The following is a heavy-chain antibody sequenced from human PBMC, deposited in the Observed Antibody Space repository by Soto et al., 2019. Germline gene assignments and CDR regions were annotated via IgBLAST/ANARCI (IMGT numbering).Heavy chain of an antibody. CDR3: ASSHAGAHITAAVH. Sequence: QLQLQESGSGLVKPSQTLSLTCAVSGGSISRGGYSWSWIRQPPGKGLEWIGYIYHSGSTYYNPSLKSRVTISVDRSKNQFSLKLSSVTAADTAVYYCASSHAGAHITAAVHWGQGTLVTVSS. CDR1: GGSISRGGYS. V-gene: IGHV4-30-2*01. J-gene: IGHJ4*02. CDR2: IYHSGST. D-gene: IGHD6-13*01.